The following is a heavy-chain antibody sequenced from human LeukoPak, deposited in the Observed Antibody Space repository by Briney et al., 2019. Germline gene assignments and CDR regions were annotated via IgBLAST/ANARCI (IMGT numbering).Heavy chain of an antibody. Sequence: GASVKVSCKASGYTFTGYYMHWVRQAPGQGLEWMGWINPNSGGTNYAQKFQGRVTMTIDTSTSTVYMELRSLRSDDTAMYYCARDPRTYRYAALYFFDSWGLGTQVTVSS. J-gene: IGHJ5*01. V-gene: IGHV1-2*02. D-gene: IGHD5-18*01. CDR1: GYTFTGYY. CDR2: INPNSGGT. CDR3: ARDPRTYRYAALYFFDS.